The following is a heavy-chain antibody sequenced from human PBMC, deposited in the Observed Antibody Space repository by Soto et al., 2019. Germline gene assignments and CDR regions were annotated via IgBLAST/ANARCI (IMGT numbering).Heavy chain of an antibody. J-gene: IGHJ6*02. D-gene: IGHD1-26*01. CDR3: AREAKVGVYYYYYGMDV. CDR2: ISAYNGNT. V-gene: IGHV1-18*01. CDR1: GYTFTSYG. Sequence: ASVKVSCKASGYTFTSYGISWVRQAPGQGLEWMGWISAYNGNTNYAQKLQGRVTMTTDTSTSTAYMELRSLRSDDTAVYYCAREAKVGVYYYYYGMDVWGQGTTVTVSS.